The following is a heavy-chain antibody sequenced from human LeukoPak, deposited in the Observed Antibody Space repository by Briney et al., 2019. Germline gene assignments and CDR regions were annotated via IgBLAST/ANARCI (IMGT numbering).Heavy chain of an antibody. CDR3: ASGRFHNYYDSSGYYYV. J-gene: IGHJ4*02. D-gene: IGHD3-22*01. CDR1: GGSISGYY. CDR2: IYYSGST. Sequence: NPSETLSLTCTVSGGSISGYYWSWIRQPPGKGLEWIGYIYYSGSTYYNPSLKSRVTISVDTSKNQFSLKLSSVTAADTAVYYCASGRFHNYYDSSGYYYVWGQGTLVTVSS. V-gene: IGHV4-59*12.